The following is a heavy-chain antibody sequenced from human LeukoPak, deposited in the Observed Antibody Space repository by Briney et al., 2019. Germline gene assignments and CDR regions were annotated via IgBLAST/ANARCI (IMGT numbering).Heavy chain of an antibody. CDR3: ARGDVMRYFDWFTVFDY. D-gene: IGHD3-9*01. Sequence: ASVKVSCKASGSTFTGYYMHWVRQAPGQGLEWMGWINPNSGGTNYAQKFQGWVTMTRDTSISTAYMELSRLRSDDTAVYYCARGDVMRYFDWFTVFDYWGQGTLVTVSS. CDR2: INPNSGGT. CDR1: GSTFTGYY. V-gene: IGHV1-2*04. J-gene: IGHJ4*02.